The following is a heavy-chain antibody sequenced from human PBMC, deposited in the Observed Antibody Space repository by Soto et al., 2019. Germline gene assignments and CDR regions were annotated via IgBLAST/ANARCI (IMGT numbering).Heavy chain of an antibody. CDR3: ARTGSSAGTRYSYNGMDV. Sequence: PSETLSLTCTVSGGSISSSGYYWAWFRQPPGKGLEWIGSIYYSGSTYYNPSLKSRVTISVDTSKNQFSLKLSSVTAADTAVYYCARTGSSAGTRYSYNGMDVWGKGTTVTRSS. V-gene: IGHV4-39*01. D-gene: IGHD6-13*01. J-gene: IGHJ6*04. CDR2: IYYSGST. CDR1: GGSISSSGYY.